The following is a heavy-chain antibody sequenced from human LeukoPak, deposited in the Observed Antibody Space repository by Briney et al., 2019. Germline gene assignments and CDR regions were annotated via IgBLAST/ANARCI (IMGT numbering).Heavy chain of an antibody. J-gene: IGHJ4*02. CDR2: INPNSGGT. Sequence: ASVKVSCKASGYTFTGYYMHWVRQAPGQGLEWMGWINPNSGGTNYAQKFQGRVTMTRDTSISTAYMELSRLRSDDTAVYYCARDFFDIVVPEPGDYWGQGTLVTVSS. CDR3: ARDFFDIVVPEPGDY. V-gene: IGHV1-2*02. CDR1: GYTFTGYY. D-gene: IGHD2-15*01.